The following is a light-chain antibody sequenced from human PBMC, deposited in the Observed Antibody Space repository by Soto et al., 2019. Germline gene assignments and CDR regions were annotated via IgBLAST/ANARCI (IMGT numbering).Light chain of an antibody. J-gene: IGLJ2*01. Sequence: QSALTQPASVSGSPGQSITISCTGTSSDVGGYNYVSWYQQHPGKAPKLMIYEVSNRPSGVSNRFSGSKSGNTASLTISGLHAEDADDYYCSSYTSSSTLVFGGGTKVTVL. CDR1: SSDVGGYNY. CDR3: SSYTSSSTLV. V-gene: IGLV2-14*01. CDR2: EVS.